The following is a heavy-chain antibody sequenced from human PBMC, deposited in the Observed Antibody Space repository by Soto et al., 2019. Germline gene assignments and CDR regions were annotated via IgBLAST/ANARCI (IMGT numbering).Heavy chain of an antibody. CDR2: ISGSGTIT. Sequence: EVQLLESGGGLVQPGGSLRLSCAASGFPFSSRAMSWVRQAPGKGLEWVSAISGSGTITYYADSVKGRFTISRDTYKNTLYLQMNSLRADDTAVYYCAEWARYCSGADCRAWGQGTLVTVSS. CDR3: AEWARYCSGADCRA. J-gene: IGHJ5*02. CDR1: GFPFSSRA. D-gene: IGHD2-15*01. V-gene: IGHV3-23*01.